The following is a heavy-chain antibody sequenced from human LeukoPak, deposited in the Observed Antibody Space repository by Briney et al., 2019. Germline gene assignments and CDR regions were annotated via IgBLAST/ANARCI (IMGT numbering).Heavy chain of an antibody. Sequence: PARSLRLSCAAYGFTFSSYDMSWVRQAPGKGLEWVSGITYSSGYTYYAYSVKGRFTISRDNSRNTLYLQMNSLRAEDTAVYYCAKEPSDLGGAGSNNYFDGWGQGTLVTVSA. D-gene: IGHD3-10*01. CDR1: GFTFSSYD. CDR3: AKEPSDLGGAGSNNYFDG. CDR2: ITYSSGYT. J-gene: IGHJ4*02. V-gene: IGHV3-23*01.